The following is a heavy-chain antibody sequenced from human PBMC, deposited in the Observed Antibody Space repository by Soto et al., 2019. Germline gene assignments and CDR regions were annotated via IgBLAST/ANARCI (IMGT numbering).Heavy chain of an antibody. CDR3: ARDPYYDGSGANWFDT. Sequence: QVQLVQSGAEVKKPGASVKVSCKASGYTFTSYGFSWVRQAPGQALQWMGWISAYNGNTHDAQKLEGRVTMTTGTSTSTAYMELRSLSSADTAVYYCARDPYYDGSGANWFDTWGDGTLVDASS. CDR2: ISAYNGNT. D-gene: IGHD3-22*01. J-gene: IGHJ5*01. V-gene: IGHV1-18*01. CDR1: GYTFTSYG.